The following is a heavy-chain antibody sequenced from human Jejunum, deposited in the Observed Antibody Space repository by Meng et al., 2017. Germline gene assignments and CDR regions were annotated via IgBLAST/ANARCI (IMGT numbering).Heavy chain of an antibody. V-gene: IGHV4-39*07. Sequence: SETLSLTYAVFGGSISTTSYYWAWIRQPPGKGLEWVGTMYFSGRAYYNPSLEGRVTISADTSMTQFSLKVSSVTAADTAVYYCARDSFNLNDAFDIWGQGTTVTVSS. CDR2: MYFSGRA. CDR3: ARDSFNLNDAFDI. CDR1: GGSISTTSYY. D-gene: IGHD1-1*01. J-gene: IGHJ3*02.